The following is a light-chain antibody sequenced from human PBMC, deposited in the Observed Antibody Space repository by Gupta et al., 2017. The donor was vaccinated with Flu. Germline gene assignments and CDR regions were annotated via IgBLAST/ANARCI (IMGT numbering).Light chain of an antibody. V-gene: IGKV3-11*01. Sequence: TLAWSPGERATLSCRASQSVSNYLAWYQQKPGQAPRLLIYDAYNRATGIPARFSGSGSGTDFTLTISNLEPEDFAVYYCQQRSNWPPMYIFGQGTKLEIK. CDR2: DAY. CDR1: QSVSNY. J-gene: IGKJ2*01. CDR3: QQRSNWPPMYI.